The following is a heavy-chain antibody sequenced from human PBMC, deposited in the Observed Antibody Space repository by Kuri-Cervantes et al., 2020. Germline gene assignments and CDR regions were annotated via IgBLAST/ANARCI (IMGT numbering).Heavy chain of an antibody. Sequence: ASVKVSCKASGYTFTSYDINWVRQATGQGLEWMGWMNPNSGNTGYAQKFQGRVTMTRNTSISTAYMELSTLRSEDTAVYYCATNAIPRGELSAFDIWGQGTMVTVSS. CDR2: MNPNSGNT. J-gene: IGHJ3*02. CDR3: ATNAIPRGELSAFDI. D-gene: IGHD1-26*01. V-gene: IGHV1-8*01. CDR1: GYTFTSYD.